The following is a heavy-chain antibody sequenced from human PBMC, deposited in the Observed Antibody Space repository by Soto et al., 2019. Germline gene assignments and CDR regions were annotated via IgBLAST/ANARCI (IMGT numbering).Heavy chain of an antibody. CDR2: IYYSGST. V-gene: IGHV4-39*01. CDR1: GGSISSSRYY. J-gene: IGHJ4*02. CDR3: ASSEFH. Sequence: QLQLQESGPGLVKPSETLSLTCTVSGGSISSSRYYWGWIRQPPGKGLEWIWSIYYSGSTYYNPSLKSRVTISVDTYKNQFYLKLTSVTAADTAVYYCASSEFHWGQGTLVTVSS. D-gene: IGHD3-10*01.